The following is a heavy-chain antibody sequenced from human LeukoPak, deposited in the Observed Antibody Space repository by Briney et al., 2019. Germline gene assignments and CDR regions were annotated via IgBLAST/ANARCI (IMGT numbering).Heavy chain of an antibody. D-gene: IGHD6-6*01. CDR1: GGSISSGSYY. V-gene: IGHV4-61*02. J-gene: IGHJ3*02. CDR2: IYTSGST. CDR3: ARSVAARRYAFDI. Sequence: SETLSLTCTVSGGSISSGSYYWSWIRQPAGKGLEWIGRIYTSGSTNYNPSLKSRVTISVDTSKNQFSLKLSSVTAADTAVYYCARSVAARRYAFDIWGQGTMVTVSS.